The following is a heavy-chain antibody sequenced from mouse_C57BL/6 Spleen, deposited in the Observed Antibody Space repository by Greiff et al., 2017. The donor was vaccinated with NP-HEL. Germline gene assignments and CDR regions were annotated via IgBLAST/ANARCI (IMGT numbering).Heavy chain of an antibody. CDR1: GFTFSDYG. Sequence: EVQGVESGGGLVKPGGSLKLSCAASGFTFSDYGMHWVRQAPEKGLEWVAYISSGSSTIYYADTVTGRFTISRDNAKNTLFLQRTSLRSEATAMYYCARNDGLYAMDYWGQGTSVTVSS. J-gene: IGHJ4*01. CDR2: ISSGSSTI. V-gene: IGHV5-17*01. D-gene: IGHD2-3*01. CDR3: ARNDGLYAMDY.